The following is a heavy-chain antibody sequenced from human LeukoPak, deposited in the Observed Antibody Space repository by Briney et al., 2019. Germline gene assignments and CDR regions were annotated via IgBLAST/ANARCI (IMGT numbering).Heavy chain of an antibody. V-gene: IGHV7-4-1*02. CDR1: GYTFTSYA. CDR3: ALDYYGSGSYYTAFDI. D-gene: IGHD3-10*01. Sequence: GASVKVSCEASGYTFTSYAMNRARQAPGQGLEWMGWINTNTGNPTYAQGFTGRFVFSLDTSVSTAYLQISSLKAEDTAVYYCALDYYGSGSYYTAFDIWGQGTMVTVSS. J-gene: IGHJ3*02. CDR2: INTNTGNP.